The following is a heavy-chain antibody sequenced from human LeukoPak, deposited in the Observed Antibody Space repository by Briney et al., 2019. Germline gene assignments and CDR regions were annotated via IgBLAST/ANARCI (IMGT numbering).Heavy chain of an antibody. V-gene: IGHV3-9*01. J-gene: IGHJ4*02. D-gene: IGHD3-22*01. CDR3: ATAPYDSIGIFDY. CDR1: GFTFDDYG. CDR2: INWNSGKI. Sequence: PGGSLRLSCTASGFTFDDYGMHWVRQAPGKGLEWVSGINWNSGKIGYADSVKGRFTISRDNNKNSLYLQMNSLRTEDTALYYCATAPYDSIGIFDYWGQGTLVTVSS.